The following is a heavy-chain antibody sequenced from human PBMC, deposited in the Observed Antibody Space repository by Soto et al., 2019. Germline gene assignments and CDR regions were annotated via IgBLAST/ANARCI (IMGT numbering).Heavy chain of an antibody. CDR1: GGSISSGGYY. V-gene: IGHV4-30-4*08. CDR2: IYYSGST. CDR3: ASHSSGYYRCFDY. J-gene: IGHJ4*02. D-gene: IGHD3-22*01. Sequence: SLTCTVSGGSISSGGYYWSWIRQPPGKGLEWIGYIYYSGSTYYNPSLKSRVTISVDTSKNQFSLKLSSVTAADTAVYYCASHSSGYYRCFDYWGQGTLVTVSS.